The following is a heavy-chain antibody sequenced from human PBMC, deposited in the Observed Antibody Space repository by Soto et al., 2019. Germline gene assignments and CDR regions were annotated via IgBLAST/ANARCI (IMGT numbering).Heavy chain of an antibody. CDR3: AHSRPVHITIFGVVIPQVDY. CDR2: IYWDDDK. J-gene: IGHJ4*02. D-gene: IGHD3-3*01. CDR1: GFSLSTSGVG. Sequence: QITLKESGPTLVKPTQTLTLTCTFSGFSLSTSGVGVGWIRQPPGKALEWLALIYWDDDKRYSPSLKSRLTITKDTSKNQVVLTMTNMDPVDTATYYCAHSRPVHITIFGVVIPQVDYWGQGTLVTVSS. V-gene: IGHV2-5*02.